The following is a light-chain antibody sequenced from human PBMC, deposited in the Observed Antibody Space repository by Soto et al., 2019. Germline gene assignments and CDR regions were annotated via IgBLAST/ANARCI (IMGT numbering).Light chain of an antibody. CDR1: QDVSSS. V-gene: IGKV1-8*01. CDR2: AAS. J-gene: IGKJ1*01. CDR3: QQYYTYPWT. Sequence: AIRMTQSPSSLSASTGDKVTITCRASQDVSSSLAWYQQKPGKAPKLLIFAASTLQSGVPSRFSGSGSETDFTFTISCLQSEDFATYSCQQYYTYPWTFGQGTKVEF.